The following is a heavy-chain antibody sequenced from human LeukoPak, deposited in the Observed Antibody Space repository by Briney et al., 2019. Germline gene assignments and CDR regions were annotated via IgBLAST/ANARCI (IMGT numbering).Heavy chain of an antibody. CDR3: AKDTGNFNFGDY. D-gene: IGHD5-18*01. CDR2: INPNSGAT. CDR1: GYTFTGYY. V-gene: IGHV1-2*02. Sequence: ASVKVSCKASGYTFTGYYMHWVRQAPGQGLEWMGWINPNSGATNYAQKFQGRVTMTRDTSISIAYMELSSLRHDDTAVYYCAKDTGNFNFGDYWGQGTLVTVSS. J-gene: IGHJ4*02.